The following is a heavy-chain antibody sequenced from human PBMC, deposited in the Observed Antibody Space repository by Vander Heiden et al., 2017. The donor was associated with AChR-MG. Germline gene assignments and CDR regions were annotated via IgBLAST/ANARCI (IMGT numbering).Heavy chain of an antibody. D-gene: IGHD3-22*01. J-gene: IGHJ1*01. Sequence: EVRLLESGGGLVQPGGSLRLSCAASGFTFSTYTMGWVRHTPGKGLEWVSAISVSGDRTYYADSVKGRFTVSRDNSKNTLYLQMNSLRVEDTAIYYCATGGLYDRSGSGPQHFRDWGQGTQVTVSS. CDR1: GFTFSTYT. V-gene: IGHV3-23*01. CDR3: ATGGLYDRSGSGPQHFRD. CDR2: ISVSGDRT.